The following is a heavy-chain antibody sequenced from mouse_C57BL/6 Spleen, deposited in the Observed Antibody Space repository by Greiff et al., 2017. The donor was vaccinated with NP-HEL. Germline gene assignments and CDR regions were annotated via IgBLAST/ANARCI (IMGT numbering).Heavy chain of an antibody. CDR1: GYTFTSYW. CDR3: ARIKDSMDY. Sequence: QVQLKQPGAELVMPGASVKLSCKASGYTFTSYWMHWVKQRPGQGLEWIGEIDPSDSYTNYNQKFKGKSTLTVDKSSSTAYMQLSSLASEDSAVYYCARIKDSMDYWGQGTSVTVSS. V-gene: IGHV1-69*01. D-gene: IGHD1-3*01. CDR2: IDPSDSYT. J-gene: IGHJ4*01.